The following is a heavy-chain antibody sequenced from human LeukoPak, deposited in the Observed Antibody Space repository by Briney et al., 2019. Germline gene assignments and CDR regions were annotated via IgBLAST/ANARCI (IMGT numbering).Heavy chain of an antibody. CDR1: GGSISGFY. J-gene: IGHJ4*02. V-gene: IGHV4-59*08. CDR2: TYYSGST. CDR3: ARRGTRWGNWYYFDY. D-gene: IGHD3-16*01. Sequence: PSETLSLTCTVSGGSISGFYWSWIRQPPGKGLEWIGYTYYSGSTNYNPSLKSRVTISVDTSKNQFSLKLSSVTAADTAVYYCARRGTRWGNWYYFDYWGQGTLVTVSS.